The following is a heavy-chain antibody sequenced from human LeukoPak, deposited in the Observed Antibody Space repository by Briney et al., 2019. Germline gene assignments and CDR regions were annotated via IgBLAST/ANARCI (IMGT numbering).Heavy chain of an antibody. Sequence: PSETLSLTRTLSGDYISSSSYYWGWIRQPPGKGLEWIGDIYYSGSTYYNASLKGRVSISIDTSNNHFSLHLRSLTAADTALYYCARRRYYDSTGYLDWGHGTLVTVSS. CDR1: GDYISSSSYY. V-gene: IGHV4-39*02. CDR3: ARRRYYDSTGYLD. D-gene: IGHD3-22*01. CDR2: IYYSGST. J-gene: IGHJ1*01.